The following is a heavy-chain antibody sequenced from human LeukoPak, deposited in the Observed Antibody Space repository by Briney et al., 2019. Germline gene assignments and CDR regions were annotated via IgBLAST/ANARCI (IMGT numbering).Heavy chain of an antibody. CDR3: ARPNLYDSSGYYFDY. CDR1: GYTFTSYY. V-gene: IGHV1-46*01. Sequence: ASVKVSCKASGYTFTSYYMHWVRQAPGQGPEWMGIINPSGGSTSYAQKFQGRVTMTRDTSTSTVYMELSSLRSEDTAVYYCARPNLYDSSGYYFDYWGQGTLVTVSS. J-gene: IGHJ4*02. CDR2: INPSGGST. D-gene: IGHD3-22*01.